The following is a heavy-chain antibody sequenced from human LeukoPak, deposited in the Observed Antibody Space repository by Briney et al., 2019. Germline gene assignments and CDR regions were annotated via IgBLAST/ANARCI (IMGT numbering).Heavy chain of an antibody. Sequence: SETLSLTCTVSGGSISSYYWSWIRQPPGKGLEWIGYIYYSGSTNYNPSLKSRVTISLDTSKNQFSLKLSSVTAADAAVYYCARGTYYSLDSFDIWGQGTMVTVSS. CDR2: IYYSGST. CDR3: ARGTYYSLDSFDI. D-gene: IGHD3-10*01. CDR1: GGSISSYY. J-gene: IGHJ3*02. V-gene: IGHV4-59*08.